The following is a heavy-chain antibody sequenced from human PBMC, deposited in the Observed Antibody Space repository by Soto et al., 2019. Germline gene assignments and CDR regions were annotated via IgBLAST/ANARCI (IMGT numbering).Heavy chain of an antibody. CDR3: ARGAHGIAARLFDY. J-gene: IGHJ4*02. V-gene: IGHV4-31*03. Sequence: QVQLQESGPGLVKPSQTLSLTCTVSGGSISSGGYYWSWIRQHPGKGLEWIGYIYYSGSTYYNPSLKGRVTISIDTSKNQFYLKPSSVTAGDTAVYYCARGAHGIAARLFDYWGQGTLVTVSS. D-gene: IGHD6-6*01. CDR1: GGSISSGGYY. CDR2: IYYSGST.